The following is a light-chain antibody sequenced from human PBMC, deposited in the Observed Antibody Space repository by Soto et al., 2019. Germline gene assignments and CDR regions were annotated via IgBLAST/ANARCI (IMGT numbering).Light chain of an antibody. CDR3: GTWDSSLSAVV. Sequence: QSVLTQPPSVSAAPGQKVTISCSGSSSNIGNNYVSWYQQLPGTAPKLLIYDNNNRPSGIPGRFSGSKSGTSATLGITGLQTGDEAEYYCGTWDSSLSAVVFGGGTKLTVL. J-gene: IGLJ3*02. V-gene: IGLV1-51*01. CDR1: SSNIGNNY. CDR2: DNN.